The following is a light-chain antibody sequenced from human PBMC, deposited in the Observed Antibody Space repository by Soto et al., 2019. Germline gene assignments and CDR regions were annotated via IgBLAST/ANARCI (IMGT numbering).Light chain of an antibody. CDR1: RSNIGSNT. J-gene: IGLJ1*01. V-gene: IGLV1-44*01. CDR2: TND. CDR3: SSWDDNLDAEV. Sequence: QSVLTQPPSASGTPGQRVTISCSGSRSNIGSNTVNWYQQLPGTAPKLLIYTNDQRPSGVPDRFSGSKSGTSASLAISGLQFEDEADYHCSSWDDNLDAEVFGAGTKLTVL.